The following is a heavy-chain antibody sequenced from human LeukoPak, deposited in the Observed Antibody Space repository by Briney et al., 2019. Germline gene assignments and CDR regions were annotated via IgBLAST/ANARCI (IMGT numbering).Heavy chain of an antibody. D-gene: IGHD4-11*01. Sequence: GGSLRLSCAASGFTFSIYAMSWVRQAPGKGLEWVSVISGSDSNTYYADSVKGRLTISRDNSKNTVYLQMNSLSAEDTAVYYCARTVRADYWGQGTLVTVSS. CDR2: ISGSDSNT. V-gene: IGHV3-23*01. CDR1: GFTFSIYA. J-gene: IGHJ4*02. CDR3: ARTVRADY.